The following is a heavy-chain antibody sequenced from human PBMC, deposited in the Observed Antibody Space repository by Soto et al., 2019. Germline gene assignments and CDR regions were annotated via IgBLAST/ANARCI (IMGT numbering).Heavy chain of an antibody. V-gene: IGHV1-8*01. Sequence: ASVKVSCKASGYTFTSYNINWVRQAPGQGLEWVAGSNSNSGNSDHAQKFQGRLTVTRDTSISTAYMELSSLRSDDTAVYYCVLLGLLDHWGPGTLVTVSS. CDR3: VLLGLLDH. D-gene: IGHD2-15*01. CDR1: GYTFTSYN. CDR2: SNSNSGNS. J-gene: IGHJ4*02.